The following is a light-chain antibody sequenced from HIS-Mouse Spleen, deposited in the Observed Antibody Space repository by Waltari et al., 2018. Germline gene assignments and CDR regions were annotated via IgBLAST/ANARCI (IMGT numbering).Light chain of an antibody. CDR1: ALSKQD. J-gene: IGLJ1*01. CDR2: KDS. Sequence: SYELTPPPSGSVTPGQTARITCSGDALSKQDAYWYQQKPGQAPVLGIYKDSERPSGIPERFSGSSSGTTVTLTISGVQAEDEADYYCQSADSSGTYVFGTGTKVTVL. V-gene: IGLV3-25*03. CDR3: QSADSSGTYV.